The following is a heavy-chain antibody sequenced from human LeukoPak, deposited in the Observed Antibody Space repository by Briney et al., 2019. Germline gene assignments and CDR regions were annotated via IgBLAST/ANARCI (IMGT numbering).Heavy chain of an antibody. CDR3: ATGYCSGGSCLDV. D-gene: IGHD2-15*01. CDR2: FDPEDGET. J-gene: IGHJ6*02. V-gene: IGHV1-24*01. CDR1: GYTLTELS. Sequence: ASVKVSCKVSGYTLTELSMHWVRQAPGKGLEWMRGFDPEDGETIYAQKFQGRVTMTEDTSTDTAYMELSSLRSEDTAVYYCATGYCSGGSCLDVWGQGTTVTVSS.